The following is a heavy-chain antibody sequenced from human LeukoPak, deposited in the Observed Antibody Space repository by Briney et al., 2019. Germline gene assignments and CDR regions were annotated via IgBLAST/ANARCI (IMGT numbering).Heavy chain of an antibody. CDR3: ARRYFDY. CDR2: IKQDGSEK. V-gene: IGHV3-7*03. J-gene: IGHJ4*02. CDR1: GFTFSSYW. Sequence: GGSLRLSCAASGFTFSSYWMQGVRQAPGKGLEWVANIKQDGSEKYYADSVKGRFIISRDNAKNALYLQMSSLRAEDTAIYYCARRYFDYWGQGTLVTVSS.